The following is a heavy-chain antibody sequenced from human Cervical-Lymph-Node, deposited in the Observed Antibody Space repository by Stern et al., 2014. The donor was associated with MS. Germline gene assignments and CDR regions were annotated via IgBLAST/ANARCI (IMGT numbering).Heavy chain of an antibody. D-gene: IGHD6-19*01. CDR3: ARLIYSSGWYYFDY. Sequence: QLVQSGAEVKKPGSSVKVSCKASGGTFSSYAISWVRQAPGQGLEWVGGIIPIFCIANYAQKFQGRGTITADKSTRTAYMELGSLRSEDTAVYYCARLIYSSGWYYFDYWGQGTLVTVSS. J-gene: IGHJ4*02. CDR1: GGTFSSYA. CDR2: IIPIFCIA. V-gene: IGHV1-69*17.